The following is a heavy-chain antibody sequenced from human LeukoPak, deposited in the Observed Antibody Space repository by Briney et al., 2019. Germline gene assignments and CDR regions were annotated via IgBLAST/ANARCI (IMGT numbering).Heavy chain of an antibody. CDR1: GYAFINYG. CDR2: RSIYNGNT. V-gene: IGHV1-18*01. D-gene: IGHD6-6*01. CDR3: ARGGPFPSSSSSREYYLDY. J-gene: IGHJ4*02. Sequence: ASVKVSCKASGYAFINYGISWVRQAPGQGLEWMGWRSIYNGNTDYKLQGRVTMTTYTSTSTAYMELRSLRSYDTAVYYCARGGPFPSSSSSREYYLDYWGQGTLVTVSS.